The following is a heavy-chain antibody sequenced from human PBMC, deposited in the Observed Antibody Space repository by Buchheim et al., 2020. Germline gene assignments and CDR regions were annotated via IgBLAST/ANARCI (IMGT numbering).Heavy chain of an antibody. CDR1: GYTFTSYD. Sequence: QVQLVQSGAEVKKPGASVKVSCKASGYTFTSYDINWVRQATGQGLEWMGWMNPNSGNTGYAQKFQGRVTMTRNTSISTASMELSSLRSEDTAVYYCARSSRPRFLEWLTVGGDTLDYWGQGTL. CDR2: MNPNSGNT. CDR3: ARSSRPRFLEWLTVGGDTLDY. J-gene: IGHJ4*02. V-gene: IGHV1-8*01. D-gene: IGHD3-3*01.